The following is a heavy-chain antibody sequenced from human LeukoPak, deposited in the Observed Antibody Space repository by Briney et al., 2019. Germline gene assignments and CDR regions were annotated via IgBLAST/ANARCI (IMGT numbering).Heavy chain of an antibody. V-gene: IGHV3-30*04. CDR1: GFPFSSYA. J-gene: IGHJ5*02. Sequence: PGGSLRLSCAASGFPFSSYAMHWVRQAPGKGLEWVAVISYDGSNKYYADSVKGRFTISRDNSKNTLYLQMNSLRAEDTAVYYCARVKGYYGSGSYVFDPWGQGTLVTVSS. D-gene: IGHD3-10*01. CDR2: ISYDGSNK. CDR3: ARVKGYYGSGSYVFDP.